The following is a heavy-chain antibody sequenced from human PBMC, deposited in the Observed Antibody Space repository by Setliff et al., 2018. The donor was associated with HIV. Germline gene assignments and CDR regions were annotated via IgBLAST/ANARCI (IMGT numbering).Heavy chain of an antibody. CDR3: TRDTGYILSGYRPHWYFDL. Sequence: PSETLSLTCTVSGGSISGSDYYRAWIRQPPGKGLEWIGSIYYSGTTYYNPSLKSRVTISVDTSKNQFSLKLTTVTAADVAVYYCTRDTGYILSGYRPHWYFDLWGRGTLVTVSS. D-gene: IGHD3-9*01. V-gene: IGHV4-39*02. CDR2: IYYSGTT. CDR1: GGSISGSDYY. J-gene: IGHJ2*01.